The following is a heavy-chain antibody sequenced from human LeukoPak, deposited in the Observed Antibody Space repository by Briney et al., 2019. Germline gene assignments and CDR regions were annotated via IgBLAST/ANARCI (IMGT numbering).Heavy chain of an antibody. J-gene: IGHJ4*02. CDR3: ATQTGTEKYYFDY. CDR2: INPNSGDT. D-gene: IGHD1-1*01. Sequence: ASVTVSCTASGYVFTVYYMHWVRQAPGQGLEWVGRINPNSGDTKYAQKFQGRVTMTRDTSINTAYMELSRLRSDDTAVYYCATQTGTEKYYFDYWGQGTLVTVSS. V-gene: IGHV1-2*06. CDR1: GYVFTVYY.